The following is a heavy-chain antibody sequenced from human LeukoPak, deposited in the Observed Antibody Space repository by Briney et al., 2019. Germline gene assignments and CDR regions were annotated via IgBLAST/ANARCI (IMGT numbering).Heavy chain of an antibody. CDR3: ARDGGIAVAGSAHFDY. CDR1: GGSISSYY. D-gene: IGHD6-19*01. CDR2: IYTSGST. Sequence: TSETLSLTCTVSGGSISSYYWSWIRQPAGKGLEWIGRIYTSGSTNYNPSLKSRVTMSVDTSKNQFSLKLSSVTAADTAVYYCARDGGIAVAGSAHFDYWGQGTLVTVSS. V-gene: IGHV4-4*07. J-gene: IGHJ4*02.